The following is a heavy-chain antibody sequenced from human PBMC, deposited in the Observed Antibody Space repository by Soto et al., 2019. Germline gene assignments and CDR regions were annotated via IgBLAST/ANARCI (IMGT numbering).Heavy chain of an antibody. Sequence: ETLSLTCTVSGGSISSYYWSWIRQPPGKGLEWIGYIYYSGSTYYNPSLKSRVTISVDTSKNQSSLKLSSVTAADTAVYYCARVGGINWFDPWGQGTLVTVSS. V-gene: IGHV4-59*12. D-gene: IGHD1-20*01. CDR1: GGSISSYY. CDR2: IYYSGST. CDR3: ARVGGINWFDP. J-gene: IGHJ5*02.